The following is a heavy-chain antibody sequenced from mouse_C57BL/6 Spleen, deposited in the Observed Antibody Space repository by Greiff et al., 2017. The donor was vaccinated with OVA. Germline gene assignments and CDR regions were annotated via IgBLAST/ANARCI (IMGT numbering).Heavy chain of an antibody. CDR2: IDPETGGT. D-gene: IGHD1-1*01. V-gene: IGHV1-15*01. CDR1: GYTFTDYE. Sequence: VKLQQSGAELVRPGASVTLSCKASGYTFTDYEMHWVKQTPVHGLEWIGAIDPETGGTAYNQKFKGKAILTADKSSSTAYMELRSLTSEDSAVYYCTVITTKDYFDYWGQGTTLTVSS. J-gene: IGHJ2*01. CDR3: TVITTKDYFDY.